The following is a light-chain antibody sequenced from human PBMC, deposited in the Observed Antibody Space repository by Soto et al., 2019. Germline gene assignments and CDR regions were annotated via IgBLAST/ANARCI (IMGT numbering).Light chain of an antibody. CDR2: GAS. CDR3: QQYGNSRWS. J-gene: IGKJ1*01. CDR1: QSVNSAY. Sequence: DIVLTQSPGTLSLSPGERATLSCRASQSVNSAYLAWYQQRRGQGPRLLIYGASSRAAGIPDRFSGSGSGTDFTLTISRLEPEDFAVYYCQQYGNSRWSLGQGTKLDIK. V-gene: IGKV3-20*01.